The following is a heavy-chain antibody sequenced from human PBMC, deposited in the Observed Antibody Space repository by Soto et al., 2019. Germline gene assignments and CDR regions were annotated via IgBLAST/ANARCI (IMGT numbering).Heavy chain of an antibody. CDR2: MNPNSGNT. J-gene: IGHJ6*03. CDR3: ARVYDFWSENYYYMEV. D-gene: IGHD3-3*01. Sequence: ASVKVSCKASGYTFTSYDINWVRQATGQGLEWMGWMNPNSGNTGYAQKFQGRVTMTRNTSISTAYMELSSLRSEDTAVYYCARVYDFWSENYYYMEVWGKGTTVTVSS. V-gene: IGHV1-8*01. CDR1: GYTFTSYD.